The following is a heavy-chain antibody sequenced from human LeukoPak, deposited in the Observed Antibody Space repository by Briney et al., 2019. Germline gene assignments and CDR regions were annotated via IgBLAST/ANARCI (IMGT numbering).Heavy chain of an antibody. Sequence: SEALSLTCTVSGVSISTYYWTWVRQPPGKGLEWVGYFYSSGSTNYNPSLESRVTMSADTSKKQLSLKLSSVTAADTAVYYCAGHHPRNTVDFWGQGTLVTVSS. J-gene: IGHJ4*02. V-gene: IGHV4-59*08. CDR2: FYSSGST. CDR1: GVSISTYY. D-gene: IGHD2/OR15-2a*01. CDR3: AGHHPRNTVDF.